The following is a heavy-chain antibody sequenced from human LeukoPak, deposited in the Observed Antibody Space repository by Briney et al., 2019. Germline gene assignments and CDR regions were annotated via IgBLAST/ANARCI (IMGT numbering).Heavy chain of an antibody. J-gene: IGHJ4*02. CDR1: GGSISSYY. D-gene: IGHD6-13*01. CDR2: IYYSGST. Sequence: SETLSLTCTVSGGSISSYYWSWIRQLPGKGLEWIGYIYYSGSTNYNPSLKSRVTISVDTSKNQFSLKLSSVTAADTAVYYCARRDSSSWYGTYYFDCWGQGTLVTVSS. V-gene: IGHV4-59*08. CDR3: ARRDSSSWYGTYYFDC.